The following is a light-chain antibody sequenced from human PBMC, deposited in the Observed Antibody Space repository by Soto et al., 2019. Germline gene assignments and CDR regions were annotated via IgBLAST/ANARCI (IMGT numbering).Light chain of an antibody. CDR1: QSVSSN. Sequence: EIVMTQSPATLSVSPGERATLSCRASQSVSSNLAWYQQKPGQAHRLLISGASTRATGIPARFSGSGSGTEFTLTISSLHSEDFAVYYCQQYNNWPLTFGGGTKVEIK. CDR2: GAS. CDR3: QQYNNWPLT. V-gene: IGKV3-15*01. J-gene: IGKJ4*01.